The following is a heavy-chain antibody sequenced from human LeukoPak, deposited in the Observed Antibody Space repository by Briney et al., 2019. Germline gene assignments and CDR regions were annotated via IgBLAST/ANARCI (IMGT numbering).Heavy chain of an antibody. CDR2: IYPGDSDT. CDR1: GYSFTTYW. D-gene: IGHD3/OR15-3a*01. V-gene: IGHV5-51*01. J-gene: IGHJ4*02. Sequence: GESLKISCQGSGYSFTTYWIGSVRQMPGKGLEWMGVIYPGDSDTRYSPSFQGQVTISADKSISTAYLQWSSLKASDTAMYYCARRGLGYYFDYWGQGSLVTVSS. CDR3: ARRGLGYYFDY.